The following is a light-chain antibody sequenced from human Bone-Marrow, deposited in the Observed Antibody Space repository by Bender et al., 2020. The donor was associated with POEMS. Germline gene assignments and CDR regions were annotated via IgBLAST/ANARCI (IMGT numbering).Light chain of an antibody. CDR3: SSYAGSNDVYVV. V-gene: IGLV2-8*01. CDR1: SSDIGGYNY. J-gene: IGLJ2*01. CDR2: EVT. Sequence: QSALTQPPSVSGSPGQSITISCTGTSSDIGGYNYVSWYQQHPGKAPKLMIYEVTKRPSGVPARFSGSKSGNTASLTVSGLQAEDEADYYCSSYAGSNDVYVVFGGGTKLTVL.